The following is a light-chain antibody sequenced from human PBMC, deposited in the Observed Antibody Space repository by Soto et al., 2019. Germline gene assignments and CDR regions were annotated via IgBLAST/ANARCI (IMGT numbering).Light chain of an antibody. V-gene: IGKV1-39*01. CDR2: AAS. Sequence: DIQMTQSPSSLSASVGDRVTITCRASQSISSYLNWYQQKPGKAPKLLIYAASSLQSGVPSRFIGTGSGTDFTLTINSLQPEDFATYYCQQTYSTGGFTFGPGTKVDIK. CDR1: QSISSY. J-gene: IGKJ3*01. CDR3: QQTYSTGGFT.